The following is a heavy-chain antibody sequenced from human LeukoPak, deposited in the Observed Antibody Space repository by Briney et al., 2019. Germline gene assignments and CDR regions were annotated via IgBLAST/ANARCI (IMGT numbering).Heavy chain of an antibody. D-gene: IGHD5-18*01. CDR3: AKEYSYPRLYYFDY. J-gene: IGHJ4*02. V-gene: IGHV3-30*02. CDR1: GFTFSNAW. Sequence: PGGSLRLSCAASGFTFSNAWMSWVRQAPGKGLEWVAFIRYDGSNKYYADSVKGRFTISRDNSKNTLYLQMNSLRAEDTAVYYCAKEYSYPRLYYFDYWGQGTLVTVSS. CDR2: IRYDGSNK.